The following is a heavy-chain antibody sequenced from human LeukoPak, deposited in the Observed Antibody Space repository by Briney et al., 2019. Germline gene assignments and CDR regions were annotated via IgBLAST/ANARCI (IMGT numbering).Heavy chain of an antibody. CDR2: FDPEDGET. CDR1: RYTLTELS. D-gene: IGHD5-18*01. Sequence: GASVKVSCKVFRYTLTELSMHWVRQAPGKGLEWMGGFDPEDGETIYAQKFQGRVTMTEDTSTDTAYMELSSLRSEDTAVYYCARVDTAMVTRWDYWGQGTLVTVSS. J-gene: IGHJ4*02. V-gene: IGHV1-24*01. CDR3: ARVDTAMVTRWDY.